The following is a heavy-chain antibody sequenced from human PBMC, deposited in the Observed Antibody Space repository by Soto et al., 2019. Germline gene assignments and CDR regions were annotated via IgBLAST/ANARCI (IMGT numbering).Heavy chain of an antibody. CDR2: ISPNGDST. CDR3: AKVRLTDYLRYAPHR. J-gene: IGHJ3*01. V-gene: IGHV3-23*01. Sequence: EVQLLESGGGLVQPGGSLRLACAASGFTFNNYAMNWVRQAPGRGLEWVSIISPNGDSTYYADSVKGRFTISRDNSQNTVFLQMNSLRAEDTAIYFCAKVRLTDYLRYAPHRWGQGTLVTVSS. D-gene: IGHD2-8*01. CDR1: GFTFNNYA.